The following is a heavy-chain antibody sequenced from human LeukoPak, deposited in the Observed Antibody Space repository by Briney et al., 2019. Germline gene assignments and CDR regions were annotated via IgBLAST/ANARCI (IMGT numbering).Heavy chain of an antibody. CDR3: ARYDCTGGATCYYFHL. J-gene: IGHJ3*01. V-gene: IGHV4-61*03. CDR1: GGSISSGDYY. Sequence: SETLSLTCTVSGGSISSGDYYWSWIRQPPGKGLEWIGYVHYNGNTKYNPSLRSRVTMSVDTSNNHLSLKLASVTAADTAVYYCARYDCTGGATCYYFHLWGQGTLVTVSS. CDR2: VHYNGNT. D-gene: IGHD2-8*02.